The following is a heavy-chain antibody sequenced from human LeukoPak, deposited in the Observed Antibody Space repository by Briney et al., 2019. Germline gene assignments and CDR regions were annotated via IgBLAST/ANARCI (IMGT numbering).Heavy chain of an antibody. CDR2: IYYSGST. D-gene: IGHD4-17*01. V-gene: IGHV4-59*01. CDR3: ARAPLRYGDPPGAFDI. Sequence: SETLSLTCTVSGGSISSYYWSWIRQPPGKGLEWIGYIYYSGSTNYNPSLKSRVTISVDTSKNQFSLKLSSVTAADTAVYYCARAPLRYGDPPGAFDIWGQGTLVTVSS. J-gene: IGHJ4*02. CDR1: GGSISSYY.